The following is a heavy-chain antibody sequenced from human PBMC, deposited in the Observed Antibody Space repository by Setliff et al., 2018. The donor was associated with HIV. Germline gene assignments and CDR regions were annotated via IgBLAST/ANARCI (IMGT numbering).Heavy chain of an antibody. CDR1: GFTFSNYA. J-gene: IGHJ4*02. CDR3: AKELAASGLGYFDS. Sequence: GGSLRLSGAASGFTFSNYAMSWVRQAPGEGLEWVSAILSTGERTFYADSVKGRFTISRDNSKNTVYLQMNSLRAEDTAEYYCAKELAASGLGYFDSWGRGILVTVSS. V-gene: IGHV3-23*01. CDR2: ILSTGERT. D-gene: IGHD3-22*01.